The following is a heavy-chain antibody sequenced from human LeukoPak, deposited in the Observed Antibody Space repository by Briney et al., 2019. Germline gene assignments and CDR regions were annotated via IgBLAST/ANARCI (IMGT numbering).Heavy chain of an antibody. CDR3: ARGGLLRYFDWSRFNWFDP. CDR1: GFTFSSYW. CDR2: IKQDGSEK. D-gene: IGHD3-9*01. J-gene: IGHJ5*02. V-gene: IGHV3-7*01. Sequence: PGGSLRLSCAASGFTFSSYWMSWVRQAPGKGLEWVANIKQDGSEKYYVDSVKGRFTISGDNAKNSLYLQMNSLRAEDTAVYYCARGGLLRYFDWSRFNWFDPWGQGTLVTVSS.